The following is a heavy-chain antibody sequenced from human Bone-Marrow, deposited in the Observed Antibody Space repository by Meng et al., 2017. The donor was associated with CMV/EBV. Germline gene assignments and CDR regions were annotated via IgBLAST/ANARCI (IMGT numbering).Heavy chain of an antibody. CDR2: IYHSGST. D-gene: IGHD3-3*01. CDR1: GYSISSGYY. V-gene: IGHV4-38-2*02. CDR3: ARDPHLEWSPYYGMDV. J-gene: IGHJ6*02. Sequence: LRLSCTVSGYSISSGYYWGWIRQPPGKGLEWIGSIYHSGSTYYNPSLKSRVTIAVDTSKNQFSLKLSSVTAADTAVYYCARDPHLEWSPYYGMDVWGQGTTVTVSS.